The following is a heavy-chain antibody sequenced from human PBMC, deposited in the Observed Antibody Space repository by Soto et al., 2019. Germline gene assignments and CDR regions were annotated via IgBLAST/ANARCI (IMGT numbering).Heavy chain of an antibody. V-gene: IGHV1-69*04. CDR2: IIPILGIA. D-gene: IGHD5-12*01. CDR1: GGTFSSYT. J-gene: IGHJ5*02. CDR3: ARDQSGFNWFDP. Sequence: GASVKVSCKASGGTFSSYTISWVRQAPGQGLEWMGRIIPILGIANYAQKFQGRVTITADKSTSTACMELSSLRSEDTAVYYCARDQSGFNWFDPWGQGTLVTVSS.